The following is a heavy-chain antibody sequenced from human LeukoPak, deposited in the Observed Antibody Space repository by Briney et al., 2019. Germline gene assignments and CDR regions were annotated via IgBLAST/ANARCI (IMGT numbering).Heavy chain of an antibody. CDR1: GGSISSYY. D-gene: IGHD3-22*01. J-gene: IGHJ4*02. V-gene: IGHV4-34*01. CDR3: ARGPIVTDPPGFDY. Sequence: TSETLSLTCTVSGGSISSYYWSWIRQPAGKGLEWIGEINHSGSTNYNPSLKSRVTISIDTSKNQFSLKLSSVTAADTAVYYCARGPIVTDPPGFDYWGQGTLVTVSS. CDR2: INHSGST.